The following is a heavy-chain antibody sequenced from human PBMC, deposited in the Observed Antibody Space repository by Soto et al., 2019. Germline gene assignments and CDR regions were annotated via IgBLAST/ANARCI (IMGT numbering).Heavy chain of an antibody. CDR1: GFTFSSYG. D-gene: IGHD1-26*01. Sequence: PGGSLRLSCAASGFTFSSYGMHWVHQAPGKGLEWVAVISYDGSNKYYADSVKGRFTISRDNSKNTLYLQMNSLRAEDTAVYYCAKDVVVGATTGLGDYYYYYGMDVWGQGTTATVSS. J-gene: IGHJ6*02. V-gene: IGHV3-30*18. CDR3: AKDVVVGATTGLGDYYYYYGMDV. CDR2: ISYDGSNK.